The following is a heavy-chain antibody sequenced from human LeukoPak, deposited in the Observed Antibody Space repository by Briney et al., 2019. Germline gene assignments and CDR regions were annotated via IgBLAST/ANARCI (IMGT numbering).Heavy chain of an antibody. J-gene: IGHJ3*02. V-gene: IGHV4-59*01. CDR3: ARSDWYAFDI. Sequence: SETLSLTCTVSGESISGFYWTWIRQPPGKGLEWIGYIYYSGSTNYNPSLKSRVTISVDTSKNQFSLKLSSVTAADTAVYYCARSDWYAFDIWGQGTMVTVSS. CDR1: GESISGFY. D-gene: IGHD3-9*01. CDR2: IYYSGST.